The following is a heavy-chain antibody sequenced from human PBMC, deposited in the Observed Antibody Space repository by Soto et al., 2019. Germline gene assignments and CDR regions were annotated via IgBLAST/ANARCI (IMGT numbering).Heavy chain of an antibody. V-gene: IGHV3-48*03. CDR2: ISSGGSTI. D-gene: IGHD3-22*01. CDR3: ARENKYYYDNSRSYYFDY. CDR1: GFTFSSYE. Sequence: PGGSLRLSCAASGFTFSSYEMNWVRQAPGKGLEWVSYISSGGSTIYYADSVRGRFTISRDNAENSLYLQVNTLRAEDTAVYYCARENKYYYDNSRSYYFDYWGHGTLVTVSS. J-gene: IGHJ4*01.